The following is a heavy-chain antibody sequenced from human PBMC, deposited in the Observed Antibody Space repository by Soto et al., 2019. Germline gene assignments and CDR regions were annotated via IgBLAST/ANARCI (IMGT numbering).Heavy chain of an antibody. CDR2: ISAYDGKT. J-gene: IGHJ5*02. D-gene: IGHD3-3*01. CDR3: ARDPHEFWTSYWFDP. Sequence: ASVKVSCKTSGYTFNTYGINWVRQAPGRGLELMGWISAYDGKTTYVEKFQGRVTLTTDTSTSTAYMELRSLRSDDTAIYYCARDPHEFWTSYWFDPWGQGTLVTVSS. CDR1: GYTFNTYG. V-gene: IGHV1-18*01.